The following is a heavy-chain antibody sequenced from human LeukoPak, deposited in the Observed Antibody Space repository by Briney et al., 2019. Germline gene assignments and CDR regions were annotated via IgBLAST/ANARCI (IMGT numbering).Heavy chain of an antibody. J-gene: IGHJ4*02. CDR1: GGSISSYY. V-gene: IGHV4-4*07. Sequence: SETLSLTCTVSGGSISSYYWSWIRQPAGKGLEWIGRIYTSGSTNYNPSLKSRVTISVDTSKNQFSLKLSSVTAADTAVYYCAREIRDYGDSGFDYWGQGILVTVSS. CDR3: AREIRDYGDSGFDY. D-gene: IGHD4-17*01. CDR2: IYTSGST.